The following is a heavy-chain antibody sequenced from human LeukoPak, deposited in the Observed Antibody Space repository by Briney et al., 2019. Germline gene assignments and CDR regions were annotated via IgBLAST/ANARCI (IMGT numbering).Heavy chain of an antibody. CDR2: IRFYGSDE. D-gene: IGHD3-22*01. CDR1: GFIFSSSG. V-gene: IGHV3-33*06. CDR3: VQHRGIEGPMT. Sequence: GRPLRLSCVASGFIFSSSGMHWVRQAPGKALEWVAVIRFYGSDEEYADSVKGRFTISRDNSKSTLYLHMDNLRAEDTATYYCVQHRGIEGPMTWGQGTLVTVSS. J-gene: IGHJ5*02.